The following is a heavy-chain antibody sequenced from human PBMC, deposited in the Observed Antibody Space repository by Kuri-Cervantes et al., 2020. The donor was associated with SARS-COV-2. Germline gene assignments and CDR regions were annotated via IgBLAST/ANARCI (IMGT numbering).Heavy chain of an antibody. V-gene: IGHV4-39*01. D-gene: IGHD6-19*01. Sequence: SETLSLTCTVSGGSISSYYWGWIRQPPGKGLEWIGSIYYSGSTYYNPSLKSRVTISVDTSKNQFSLKLSSVTAADTAVYYCARLPIPGIAVAGTTYYFDYWGRGTLVTVSS. CDR3: ARLPIPGIAVAGTTYYFDY. J-gene: IGHJ4*02. CDR1: GGSISSYY. CDR2: IYYSGST.